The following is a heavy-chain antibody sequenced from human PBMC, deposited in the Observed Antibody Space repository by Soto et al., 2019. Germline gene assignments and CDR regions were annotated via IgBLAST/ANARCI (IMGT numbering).Heavy chain of an antibody. J-gene: IGHJ4*03. CDR1: WGTIDGRIYR. Sequence: VPWGTIDGRIYRRGMNRQPPGKGLEGIWSIYYSGSTYYTPSLKSVVTISVGTSKNQFSLKLSSGTAADTAVYYCADSSSSPSGRLLDWPYYLGYWGQGTLGT. D-gene: IGHD6-6*01. CDR3: ADSSSSPSGRLLDWPYYLGY. CDR2: IYYSGST. V-gene: IGHV4-39*01.